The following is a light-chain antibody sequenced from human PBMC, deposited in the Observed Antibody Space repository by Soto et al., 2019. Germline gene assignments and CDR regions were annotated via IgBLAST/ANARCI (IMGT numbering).Light chain of an antibody. V-gene: IGKV3-11*01. CDR2: DAS. CDR1: QSVSRH. J-gene: IGKJ1*01. Sequence: IQLTLSPATXSSARRQRAPGACRASQSVSRHLAWYQQKTGKXPXXLIDDASTSATAITARFSGSGYGTDLTLTRRRLENEDSAVHYCEPGVDWWTFGDGTQVDI. CDR3: EPGVDWWT.